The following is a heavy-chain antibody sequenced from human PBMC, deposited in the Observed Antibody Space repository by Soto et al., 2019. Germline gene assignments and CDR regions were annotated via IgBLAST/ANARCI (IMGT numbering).Heavy chain of an antibody. Sequence: GGSLRLSCAASGFTFSSYSMNWVRQAPGKGLEWVSSISSSSSYIYYADSVKGRFTISRDDAKNSLYLQMNSLRAEDTAVYYCERRLEVAADFDYWGQGTLVTVSS. V-gene: IGHV3-21*01. J-gene: IGHJ4*02. CDR3: ERRLEVAADFDY. CDR1: GFTFSSYS. CDR2: ISSSSSYI. D-gene: IGHD2-15*01.